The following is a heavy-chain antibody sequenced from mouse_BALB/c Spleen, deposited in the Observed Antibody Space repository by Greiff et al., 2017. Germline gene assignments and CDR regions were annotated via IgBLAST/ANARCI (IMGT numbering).Heavy chain of an antibody. CDR3: ARGGGYVPFAY. CDR1: GFNIKDYY. CDR2: IDPENGNT. J-gene: IGHJ3*01. D-gene: IGHD1-2*01. Sequence: EVQLVESGAELVRPGALVKLSCKASGFNIKDYYMHWVKQRPEQGLEWIGWIDPENGNTIYDPKFQGKASITADTSSNTAYLQLSSLTSEDTAVYYCARGGGYVPFAYWGQGTLVTVSA. V-gene: IGHV14-1*02.